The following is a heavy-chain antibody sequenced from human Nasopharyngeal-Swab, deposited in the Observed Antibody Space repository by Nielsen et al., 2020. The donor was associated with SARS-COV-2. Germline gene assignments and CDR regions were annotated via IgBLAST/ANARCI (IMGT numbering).Heavy chain of an antibody. D-gene: IGHD3-10*01. V-gene: IGHV1-18*01. CDR1: GYTFTSYG. J-gene: IGHJ6*02. CDR2: ISAYNGNT. CDR3: ASRIRPYYGSGSYSYHYGMDV. Sequence: ASVKVSRKASGYTFTSYGISWVRQAPGQGLEWMGWISAYNGNTNYAQKLQGRVTMTTDASTSTAYMELRSLRSDDTAVYYCASRIRPYYGSGSYSYHYGMDVWGQGTTVTVSS.